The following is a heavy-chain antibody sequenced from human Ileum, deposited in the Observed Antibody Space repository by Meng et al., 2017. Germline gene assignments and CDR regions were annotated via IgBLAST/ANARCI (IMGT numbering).Heavy chain of an antibody. V-gene: IGHV4-4*02. CDR1: GRSIGGSDW. CDR3: AHIFDS. J-gene: IGHJ4*02. Sequence: QVPLQESGPVLVEPSGTLSLTCAVSGRSIGGSDWWSVVRQPPGKGLEWIAEMNLGGSPNYNPSLKSRVTMSVDKSNDHLSLQLTSVTAADTAVYYCAHIFDSWGQGTLVTVSS. CDR2: MNLGGSP.